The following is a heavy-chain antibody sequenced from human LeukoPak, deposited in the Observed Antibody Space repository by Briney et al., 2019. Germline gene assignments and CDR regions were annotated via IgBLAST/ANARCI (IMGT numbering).Heavy chain of an antibody. CDR2: IYYSGST. D-gene: IGHD3-22*01. V-gene: IGHV4-59*08. J-gene: IGHJ3*02. CDR3: ARQEYYYDSSGYSDAFDI. CDR1: GGSISSYY. Sequence: SETLSLTCTVSGGSISSYYWSWIRQPPGKGPEWIGYIYYSGSTNYNPSLKSRVTISVDTSKNQFSLKLSSVTAADTAVYYCARQEYYYDSSGYSDAFDIWGQGTMVTVSS.